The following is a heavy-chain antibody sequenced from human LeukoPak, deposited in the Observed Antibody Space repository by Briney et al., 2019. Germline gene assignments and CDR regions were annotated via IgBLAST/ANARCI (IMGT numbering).Heavy chain of an antibody. CDR2: TSDSGGSGGAT. J-gene: IGHJ3*02. CDR1: GFTFRRHA. D-gene: IGHD1-26*01. V-gene: IGHV3-23*01. Sequence: GGSLRLSCVAFGFTFRRHAMSWVRQTPGKGLEWVSDTSDSGGSGGATNYADSVKGRFTISRDNSRNTLYLQMNSLRAEDTAVYYCARRRGSYFDAFDIWGQGTMVTVSS. CDR3: ARRRGSYFDAFDI.